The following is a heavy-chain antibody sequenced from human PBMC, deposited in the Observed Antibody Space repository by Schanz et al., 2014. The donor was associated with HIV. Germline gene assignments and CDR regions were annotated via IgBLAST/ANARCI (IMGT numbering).Heavy chain of an antibody. Sequence: QVQLQESGPRLVKPSQTLSLTCTVSGGSISGGHYSWSWIRQHPERGLEWIGYMSYSGSSFYSPSLKSRVEMSLGTSNEGFSLKLNSVTAADTAVYYCVRGIATTGGDYWHFDLWGRGTLVTVTS. D-gene: IGHD6-13*01. J-gene: IGHJ2*01. V-gene: IGHV4-31*03. CDR1: GGSISGGHYS. CDR2: MSYSGSS. CDR3: VRGIATTGGDYWHFDL.